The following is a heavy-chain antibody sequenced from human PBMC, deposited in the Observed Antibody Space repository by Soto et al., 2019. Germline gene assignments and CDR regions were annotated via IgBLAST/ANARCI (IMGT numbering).Heavy chain of an antibody. Sequence: GASVKVSCKASGYTFTGYYMHWVRQAPGQGLEWMGWINPNSGGTNYAQKFQGRVTMTTDTSTSTAYMELRSLRSDDTAVYYCARDLAVAEKVWFDPWGQGTLVTVSS. J-gene: IGHJ5*02. D-gene: IGHD6-19*01. V-gene: IGHV1-2*02. CDR3: ARDLAVAEKVWFDP. CDR1: GYTFTGYY. CDR2: INPNSGGT.